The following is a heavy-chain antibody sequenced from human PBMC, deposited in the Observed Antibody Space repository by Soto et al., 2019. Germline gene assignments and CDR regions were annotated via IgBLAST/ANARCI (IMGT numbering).Heavy chain of an antibody. D-gene: IGHD3-3*01. CDR3: ARKNFGVLTDY. Sequence: GGSVRLSCAVSGFNFRDFWISWVRQAPGKGLQWVANIKQDGSERYYVDSVKGRVTVSRDNTKNSLYLQMNSLRAVDTAMYYCARKNFGVLTDYWGPGNLVTLAS. J-gene: IGHJ4*02. V-gene: IGHV3-7*03. CDR1: GFNFRDFW. CDR2: IKQDGSER.